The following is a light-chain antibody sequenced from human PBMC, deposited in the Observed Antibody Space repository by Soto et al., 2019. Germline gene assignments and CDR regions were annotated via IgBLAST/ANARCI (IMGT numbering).Light chain of an antibody. J-gene: IGLJ2*01. CDR1: SSDVGSYNL. CDR2: EGS. Sequence: QSALTQPASVSGSPGQSITISCTGTSSDVGSYNLVSWYQQHPGKAPKLMIYEGSKRPSGVSNRFSGSKSGNTASLTISGLQAEDEADYYFCSYAGSVVFGVGTQLTVL. V-gene: IGLV2-23*01. CDR3: CSYAGSVV.